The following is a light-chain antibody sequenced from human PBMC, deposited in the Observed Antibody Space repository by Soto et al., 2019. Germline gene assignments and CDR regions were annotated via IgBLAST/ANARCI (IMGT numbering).Light chain of an antibody. CDR1: QSVSSSY. CDR2: DAS. J-gene: IGKJ1*01. V-gene: IGKV3D-20*01. CDR3: QQYGSSPWT. Sequence: EIVLTQSPATLSLSPWERATLSCGASQSVSSSYLAWYQQKPGLAPRLLIYDASSRATGIPDRFSGSGSGTDFTLTISRLEPEDVAVYYCQQYGSSPWTFGQGTKVDIK.